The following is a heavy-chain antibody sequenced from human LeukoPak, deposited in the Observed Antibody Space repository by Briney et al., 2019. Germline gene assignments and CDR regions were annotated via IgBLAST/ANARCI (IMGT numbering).Heavy chain of an antibody. V-gene: IGHV3-33*01. J-gene: IGHJ4*02. CDR3: ARTRYNSGGGDY. Sequence: GRSLRLSCAVSGFTFSDYGMHWVRQAPGKGLEWVAVIWYDGTNKYYADSVEGRFTISRDNSKNTLYLQMNSLRAEDAAVYYCARTRYNSGGGDYWGQGTPVTVSP. D-gene: IGHD6-19*01. CDR1: GFTFSDYG. CDR2: IWYDGTNK.